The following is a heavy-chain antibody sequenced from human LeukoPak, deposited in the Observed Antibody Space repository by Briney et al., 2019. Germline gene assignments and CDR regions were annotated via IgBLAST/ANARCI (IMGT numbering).Heavy chain of an antibody. V-gene: IGHV1-69*13. D-gene: IGHD3-22*01. CDR2: IIPIFGTA. CDR1: GGTFSSYA. J-gene: IGHJ4*02. Sequence: ASVKVSCKASGGTFSSYAISWVRQAPGQGLEWMGGIIPIFGTANYAQKFQGRVTITADESTSTAYMELSSLRSEDTAVYYCARSKDSSGSVDYWGQGTLVTVSS. CDR3: ARSKDSSGSVDY.